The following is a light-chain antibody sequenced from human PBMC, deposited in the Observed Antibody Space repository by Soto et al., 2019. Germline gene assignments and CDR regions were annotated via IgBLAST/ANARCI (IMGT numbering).Light chain of an antibody. J-gene: IGLJ1*01. V-gene: IGLV2-8*01. CDR2: EVT. CDR3: SSYTGGNPSDV. Sequence: QSALTQPPSASGFPGQSVTISCTGTSSDVGGYDYVSWYQQHPGKAPKLMIYEVTIRPSGVSDRFSGSKSGNTASLTVSGLQAEDEADYYCSSYTGGNPSDVFGTGTKLTVL. CDR1: SSDVGGYDY.